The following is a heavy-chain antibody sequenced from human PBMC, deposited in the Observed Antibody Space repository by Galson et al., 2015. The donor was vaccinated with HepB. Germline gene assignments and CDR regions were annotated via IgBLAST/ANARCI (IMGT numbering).Heavy chain of an antibody. D-gene: IGHD6-25*01. CDR1: GDSVSSNSVA. Sequence: CAISGDSVSSNSVAWNWIRQSPSRGLEWLRRTYYRSKWYTEYAVSVKSRMTINPDTSKNQVSLQLNSLTPEDTAVYYCARGGSGYTASDFHHWGQGTLVTVSS. CDR3: ARGGSGYTASDFHH. J-gene: IGHJ4*02. V-gene: IGHV6-1*01. CDR2: TYYRSKWYT.